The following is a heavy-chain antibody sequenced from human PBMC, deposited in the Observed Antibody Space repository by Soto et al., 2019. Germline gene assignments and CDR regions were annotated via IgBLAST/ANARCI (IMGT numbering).Heavy chain of an antibody. V-gene: IGHV1-18*01. D-gene: IGHD2-8*01. CDR1: GYTFSRYG. CDR2: VSGYNGDP. Sequence: QGQLVQSGPEVKKPGASVKVSCKASGYTFSRYGISWVRQAPGQGLEWMGWVSGYNGDPKYAQKVQGRVTMTIDTSTYTAYMELRSLTSDDTAIYYCAKNGQPPYYYYGMDVWGQGTTVTVSS. J-gene: IGHJ6*02. CDR3: AKNGQPPYYYYGMDV.